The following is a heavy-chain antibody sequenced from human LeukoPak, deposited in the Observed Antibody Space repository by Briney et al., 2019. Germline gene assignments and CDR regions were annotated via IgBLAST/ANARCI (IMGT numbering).Heavy chain of an antibody. Sequence: ASVRVSCTAPGYTFTGYDMHWVRQAPGQGLEWMAWINPNSGDTNYAQKFQGRVTMTRDTSISTAHMELSRLRSDDTAVYYCARANPLYCSSTTCLFEYWGQGTLVTVSS. CDR2: INPNSGDT. CDR3: ARANPLYCSSTTCLFEY. D-gene: IGHD2-2*01. V-gene: IGHV1-2*02. J-gene: IGHJ4*02. CDR1: GYTFTGYD.